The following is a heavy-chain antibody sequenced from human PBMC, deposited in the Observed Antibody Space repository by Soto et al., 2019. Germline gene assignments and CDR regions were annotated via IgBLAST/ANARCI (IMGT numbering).Heavy chain of an antibody. V-gene: IGHV1-18*01. CDR2: ISAYNGNT. Sequence: ASVKVSCKASGYTFTSYGISWVRQAPGQGLEWMGWISAYNGNTNYAQKLQGRVTMTTDTSTSTAYMELRSLRSDDTAVYYCARAQLGYCSSTSCYRWFDPWGQGTPVTVSS. J-gene: IGHJ5*02. CDR1: GYTFTSYG. D-gene: IGHD2-2*01. CDR3: ARAQLGYCSSTSCYRWFDP.